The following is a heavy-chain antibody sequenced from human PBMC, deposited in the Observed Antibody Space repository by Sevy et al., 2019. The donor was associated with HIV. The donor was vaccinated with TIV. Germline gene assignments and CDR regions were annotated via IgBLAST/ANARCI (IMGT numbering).Heavy chain of an antibody. Sequence: GGSLRLSCAASGFTFSSYSMNWVRQAPGKGLEWVSSISSISSYIYYADSVKGRFTISRDNAKNSQYLQMNSLRAEDTAVYYCARAAYYYDSSGFYYVDYWGQGTLVTVSS. V-gene: IGHV3-21*01. CDR3: ARAAYYYDSSGFYYVDY. J-gene: IGHJ4*02. CDR1: GFTFSSYS. D-gene: IGHD3-22*01. CDR2: ISSISSYI.